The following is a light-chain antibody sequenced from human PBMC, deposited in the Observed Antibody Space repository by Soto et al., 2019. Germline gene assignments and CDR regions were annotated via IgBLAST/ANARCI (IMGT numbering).Light chain of an antibody. J-gene: IGLJ3*02. V-gene: IGLV1-40*01. CDR1: SSKIGAGYD. CDR2: GNS. Sequence: QSVLTQPPSVSGAPGQRVTISLTGSSSKIGAGYDVHWYQQLPGTAPKLLIYGNSNRSSGVPDRFSGSKSGTSASLAITGLLAEDEADYYCQSYDSSLSGWVFGGGTKLTVL. CDR3: QSYDSSLSGWV.